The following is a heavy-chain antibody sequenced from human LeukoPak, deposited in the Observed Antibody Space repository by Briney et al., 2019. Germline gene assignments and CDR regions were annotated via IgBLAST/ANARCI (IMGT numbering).Heavy chain of an antibody. CDR1: GFTFSNYS. J-gene: IGHJ4*02. CDR3: ARGGYGYNFFDY. V-gene: IGHV3-21*01. D-gene: IGHD5-24*01. CDR2: ISSRSSYI. Sequence: GGSLRLSCVASGFTFSNYSMNWARQAPGKGLEWVSSISSRSSYIYYADSVKGRFTISRDNAKNSLYLQMNSLRAEDTAVYYCARGGYGYNFFDYWGQGTLVTVSS.